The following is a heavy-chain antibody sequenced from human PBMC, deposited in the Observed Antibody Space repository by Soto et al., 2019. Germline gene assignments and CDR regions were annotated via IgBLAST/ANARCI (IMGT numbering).Heavy chain of an antibody. Sequence: GGSLRLSCAASGFTFSSYWMSWVRQAPGRGLEWVVNIKQDGSERYYMDSVRGRFTASRDNAKNSLYLQMNSLRAEDTAVYFCARVAYSYGWIYDYWGQGSLVTVSS. CDR1: GFTFSSYW. V-gene: IGHV3-7*01. J-gene: IGHJ4*01. D-gene: IGHD6-19*01. CDR2: IKQDGSER. CDR3: ARVAYSYGWIYDY.